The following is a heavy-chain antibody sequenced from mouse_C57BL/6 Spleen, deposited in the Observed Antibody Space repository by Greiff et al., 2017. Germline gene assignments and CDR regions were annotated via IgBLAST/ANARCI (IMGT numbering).Heavy chain of an antibody. CDR2: INPNYGTT. D-gene: IGHD2-5*01. J-gene: IGHJ4*01. CDR3: AYSNYYAMDY. V-gene: IGHV1-39*01. CDR1: GYSFTDYN. Sequence: VQLKESGPELVKLGASVKISCKASGYSFTDYNMNWVKQSNGKSLEWIGVINPNYGTTSYNQKFKGKATLTVDQSSSTAYMQLNSLTSEDSAVYYCAYSNYYAMDYWGQGTSVTVSS.